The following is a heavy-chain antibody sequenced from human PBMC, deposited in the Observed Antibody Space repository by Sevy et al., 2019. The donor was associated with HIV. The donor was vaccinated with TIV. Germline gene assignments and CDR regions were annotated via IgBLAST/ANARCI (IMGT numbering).Heavy chain of an antibody. V-gene: IGHV3-23*01. Sequence: GGSLRLSCAASGFTFSSYAMSWVRQAPEKGLEWVSSFRGSGGSTYYADSVKGRFTISRDNSKNTLYFQMNSLRAEDTAVYYCHGDYDSSQLASYYYYGMDVWGQGTTVTVSS. CDR1: GFTFSSYA. J-gene: IGHJ6*02. CDR2: FRGSGGST. D-gene: IGHD3-22*01. CDR3: HGDYDSSQLASYYYYGMDV.